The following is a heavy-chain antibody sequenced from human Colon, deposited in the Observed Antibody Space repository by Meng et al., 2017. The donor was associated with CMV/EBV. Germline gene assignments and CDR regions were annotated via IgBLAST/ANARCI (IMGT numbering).Heavy chain of an antibody. CDR1: GYTFTANH. CDR3: VRESWYFDF. Sequence: QVPQVQAGTEMKKPGASVKVSCKTSGYTFTANHLHWVRQAPGQGLEWMGWIYPQDGGTYFAQKFQVRVTLTRDTSITTAYMELSGLTSDDTAIYYCVRESWYFDFWGEGTLVTVSS. J-gene: IGHJ4*02. CDR2: IYPQDGGT. D-gene: IGHD6-13*01. V-gene: IGHV1-2*02.